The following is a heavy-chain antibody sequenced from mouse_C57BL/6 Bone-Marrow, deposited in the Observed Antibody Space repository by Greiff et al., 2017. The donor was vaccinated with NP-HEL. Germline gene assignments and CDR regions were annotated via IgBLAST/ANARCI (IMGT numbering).Heavy chain of an antibody. CDR3: AREDLITSVVAEGGYFDV. Sequence: EVQGVESGGGLVQPGGSLKLSCAASGFTFSDYYMYWVRQTPEKRLEWVAYISNGGGSTYYPDTVKGRFTISRDNAKNTLYLQMSRLKSEDTAMYYCAREDLITSVVAEGGYFDVWGTGTTVTVSS. V-gene: IGHV5-12*01. CDR2: ISNGGGST. J-gene: IGHJ1*03. CDR1: GFTFSDYY. D-gene: IGHD1-1*01.